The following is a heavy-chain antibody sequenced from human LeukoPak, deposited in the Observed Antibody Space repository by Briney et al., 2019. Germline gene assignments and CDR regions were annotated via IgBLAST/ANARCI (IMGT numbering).Heavy chain of an antibody. CDR3: ARDPGYCSGGSCSDYYYYGMDV. J-gene: IGHJ6*04. V-gene: IGHV4-59*01. Sequence: PETLSLTCTVSGGSISSYYWSWIRQPPGKGLEWIGYIYYSGSTNYNPSLKSRVTISVDTSKNQFSLKLSSVTAADTAVYYCARDPGYCSGGSCSDYYYYGMDVWGKGTTVTVSS. CDR2: IYYSGST. CDR1: GGSISSYY. D-gene: IGHD2-15*01.